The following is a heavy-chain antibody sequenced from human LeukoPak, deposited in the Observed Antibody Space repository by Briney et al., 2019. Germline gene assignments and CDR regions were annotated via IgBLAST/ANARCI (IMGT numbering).Heavy chain of an antibody. J-gene: IGHJ4*02. V-gene: IGHV3-23*01. CDR2: IGTYT. Sequence: GGSLRLSCAASGFTFSSYAMTWVRQAPGEGLEWVSSIGTYTYYADSVRGRFTISRDNSKNTLYLQMNSLRAEDTAVYYCAKLLPYGSGSYSGYWGQGTLVTVSS. D-gene: IGHD3-10*01. CDR3: AKLLPYGSGSYSGY. CDR1: GFTFSSYA.